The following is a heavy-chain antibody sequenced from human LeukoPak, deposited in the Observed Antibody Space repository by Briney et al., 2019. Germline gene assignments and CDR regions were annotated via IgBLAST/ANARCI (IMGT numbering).Heavy chain of an antibody. J-gene: IGHJ4*02. CDR1: GGSISSSSYY. V-gene: IGHV4-39*07. D-gene: IGHD3-22*01. Sequence: PSGTLSLTCTVSGGSISSSSYYWGWIRQPPGKGLEWIGSIYYSGSTYYNPSLKSRVTISVDTSKNQFSLKLSSVTAADTAVYYCASITMIVVVINYWGQGTLVTVSS. CDR3: ASITMIVVVINY. CDR2: IYYSGST.